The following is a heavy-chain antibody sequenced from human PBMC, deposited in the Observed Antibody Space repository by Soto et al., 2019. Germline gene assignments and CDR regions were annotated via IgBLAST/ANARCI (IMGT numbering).Heavy chain of an antibody. V-gene: IGHV3-30-3*01. Sequence: GGSLRLSCAASGFTFSSYAMHWVRQAPGKGLEWVAVISYDGSNKYYADSVKGRFTISRDNSKNTLYLQMNSLRAEDTAVYYCARDNGDSSGWDYYYYYGMDVWGQGTTVTVSS. CDR1: GFTFSSYA. D-gene: IGHD6-19*01. CDR2: ISYDGSNK. J-gene: IGHJ6*02. CDR3: ARDNGDSSGWDYYYYYGMDV.